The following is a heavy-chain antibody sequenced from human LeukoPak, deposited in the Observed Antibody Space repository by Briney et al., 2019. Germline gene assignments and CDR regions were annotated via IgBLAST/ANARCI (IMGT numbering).Heavy chain of an antibody. V-gene: IGHV3-21*01. CDR2: ISSSSSYI. D-gene: IGHD5-12*01. CDR3: ARAPYSGYDISWFDP. Sequence: PGRSLRLSCAASGFTFSSYSMNWVRQAPGKGLEWVSSISSSSSYIYYADSVKGRFTISRDNAKNSLYLQMNSLRAEDTAVYYCARAPYSGYDISWFDPWGQGTLVTVSS. J-gene: IGHJ5*02. CDR1: GFTFSSYS.